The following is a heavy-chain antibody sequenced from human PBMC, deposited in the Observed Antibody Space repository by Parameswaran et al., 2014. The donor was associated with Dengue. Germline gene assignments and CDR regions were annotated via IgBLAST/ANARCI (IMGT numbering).Heavy chain of an antibody. CDR3: ARMDGATHLNWFDP. J-gene: IGHJ5*02. CDR2: MNPNSGDT. V-gene: IGHV1-8*01. D-gene: IGHD3-10*01. Sequence: WVRQAPGQGLEWMGWMNPNSGDTGYTQRFLGRVTMTRNTSTSTAYMELTSLTSEDTAVYYCARMDGATHLNWFDPWGQGTLVTVSS.